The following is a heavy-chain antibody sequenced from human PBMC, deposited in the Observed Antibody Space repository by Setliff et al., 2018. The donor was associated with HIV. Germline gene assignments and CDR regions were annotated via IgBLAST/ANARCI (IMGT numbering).Heavy chain of an antibody. CDR1: GRSISSGSYY. J-gene: IGHJ4*02. D-gene: IGHD3-10*01. CDR2: IYTSGST. V-gene: IGHV4-61*09. Sequence: SETLSLTCIVSGRSISSGSYYWNWIRQPAGKGLEWVGYIYTSGSTNYNPSFRSRVTLSLDTSKNQFSLKLTSVTAADAAVYYCTGDYNSGSNRFDYWGQGTPVTVS. CDR3: TGDYNSGSNRFDY.